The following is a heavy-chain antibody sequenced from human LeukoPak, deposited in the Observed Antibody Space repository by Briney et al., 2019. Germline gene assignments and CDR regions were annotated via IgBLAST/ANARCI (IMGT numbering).Heavy chain of an antibody. V-gene: IGHV1-69*13. CDR2: IIPIFGTA. CDR1: GYTFISYG. CDR3: ARDVGSYDFWSGYWEN. J-gene: IGHJ4*02. Sequence: SVKVSCKASGYTFISYGISWVRQAPEQGLEWMGGIIPIFGTANYAQKFQGRVTITADESTSTAYMELSSLRSEDTAVYYCARDVGSYDFWSGYWENWGQGTLVTVSS. D-gene: IGHD3-3*01.